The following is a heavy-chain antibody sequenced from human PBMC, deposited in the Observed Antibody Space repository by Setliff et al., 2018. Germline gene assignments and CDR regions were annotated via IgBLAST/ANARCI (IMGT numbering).Heavy chain of an antibody. Sequence: SETLSLTCTVSGYSISSGYYWGWIRQPPGKGLEWIGSIYHSGSTYYNPSLKSRVTISVDTSKNQFSLKLSSVTAADTAVYYCARGIRVGVGAANYWGLGTLVTVSS. CDR3: ARGIRVGVGAANY. CDR2: IYHSGST. V-gene: IGHV4-38-2*02. D-gene: IGHD1-26*01. J-gene: IGHJ4*02. CDR1: GYSISSGYY.